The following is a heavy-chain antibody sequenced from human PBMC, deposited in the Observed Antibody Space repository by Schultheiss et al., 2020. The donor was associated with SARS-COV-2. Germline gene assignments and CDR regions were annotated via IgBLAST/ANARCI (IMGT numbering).Heavy chain of an antibody. D-gene: IGHD5-18*01. J-gene: IGHJ4*02. V-gene: IGHV3-23*01. CDR2: ISGSGGST. Sequence: GGSLRLSCAASGFTFTNAWMNWVRQAPGKGLEWVSAISGSGGSTYYADSVKGRFTISRDNSKNTLYLQMNSLRAEDTAVYYCARDKVRRYSSFDYWGQGTLVTVSS. CDR1: GFTFTNAW. CDR3: ARDKVRRYSSFDY.